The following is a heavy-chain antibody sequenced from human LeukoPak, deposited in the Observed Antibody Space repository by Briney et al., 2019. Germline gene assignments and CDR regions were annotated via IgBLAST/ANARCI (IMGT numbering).Heavy chain of an antibody. J-gene: IGHJ4*02. CDR3: AKEYDSLYYFDY. D-gene: IGHD3-16*01. Sequence: GGSLRLSCAASGFTFSSYAMSWVRQAPGKGLEWVSDISGGGATTFYADSVKGRFSISRDNSKNTLYLQMNSLRAEDTAVYYCAKEYDSLYYFDYWGQGTLVTVSS. CDR2: ISGGGATT. CDR1: GFTFSSYA. V-gene: IGHV3-23*01.